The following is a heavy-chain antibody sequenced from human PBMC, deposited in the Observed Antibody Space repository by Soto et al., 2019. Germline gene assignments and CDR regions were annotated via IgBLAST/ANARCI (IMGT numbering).Heavy chain of an antibody. V-gene: IGHV3-7*01. CDR2: IKHDGNEK. Sequence: PGGSLRLSCAATGFMFGTYWMSWVRQAPGKGLEWVANIKHDGNEKYYADSVKGRFTVSRDNVKNFLHLQMSSLRGDDTGVYFCVRATLSWGHYYFRDPDVWGQGTTVTVSS. J-gene: IGHJ6*02. CDR3: VRATLSWGHYYFRDPDV. CDR1: GFMFGTYW. D-gene: IGHD3-22*01.